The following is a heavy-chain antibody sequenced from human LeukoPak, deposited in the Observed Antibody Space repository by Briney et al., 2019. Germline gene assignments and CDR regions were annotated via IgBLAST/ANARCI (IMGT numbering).Heavy chain of an antibody. D-gene: IGHD3-3*01. Sequence: GGSLRLSCAASGFTFSSYSMNWVRQAPGKGLEWVSSISSSSSYIHYADSVKGRFTISRDNAKNSLYLQMNSLRAEDTAVYYCARALSGLDYWGQGTLVTVSS. J-gene: IGHJ4*02. CDR2: ISSSSSYI. CDR1: GFTFSSYS. V-gene: IGHV3-21*01. CDR3: ARALSGLDY.